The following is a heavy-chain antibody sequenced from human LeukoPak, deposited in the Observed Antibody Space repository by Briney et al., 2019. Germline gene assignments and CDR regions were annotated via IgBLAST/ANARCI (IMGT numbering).Heavy chain of an antibody. D-gene: IGHD6-19*01. V-gene: IGHV5-51*01. J-gene: IGHJ4*02. CDR1: GYSFTSYW. CDR3: ARPRGPYSSGWYWFDY. Sequence: GESLKTSCKGSGYSFTSYWIGWVRQMPGKGLEWMGIIYPGDSDTRYSPSFQGQVTISADKSISTAYLQWSSLKASDTAMYYCARPRGPYSSGWYWFDYWGQGTLVTVSS. CDR2: IYPGDSDT.